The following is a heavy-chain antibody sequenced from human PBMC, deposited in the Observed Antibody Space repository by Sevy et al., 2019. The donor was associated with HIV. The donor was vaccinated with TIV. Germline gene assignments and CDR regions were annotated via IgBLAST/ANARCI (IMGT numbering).Heavy chain of an antibody. V-gene: IGHV1-2*02. J-gene: IGHJ4*02. CDR1: GYTFTGYY. CDR3: ARDQEDYYGSGSYSGY. Sequence: ASVKVSCKASGYTFTGYYMHWVRQAPGQGLEWMGWINPNSGGTNYAQKFQGRVTMTRETSISTAYMELSRLRSDDTAVYYCARDQEDYYGSGSYSGYWGQGTLVTVSS. CDR2: INPNSGGT. D-gene: IGHD3-10*01.